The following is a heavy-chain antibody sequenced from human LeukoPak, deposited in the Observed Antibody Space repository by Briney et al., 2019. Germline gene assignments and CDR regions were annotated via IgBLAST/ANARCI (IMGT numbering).Heavy chain of an antibody. CDR1: GGSISSYY. D-gene: IGHD3-22*01. J-gene: IGHJ4*02. CDR3: AGRDPQYYDSSGYYDY. V-gene: IGHV4-59*01. Sequence: PSETLSLTCTVSGGSISSYYWSWIRQPPGKGLEWIGYIYYSGSTNYNPSLKSRVTISVDTSMNQFSLKLSSVTAADTAVYYCAGRDPQYYDSSGYYDYWGQGTLVTVSS. CDR2: IYYSGST.